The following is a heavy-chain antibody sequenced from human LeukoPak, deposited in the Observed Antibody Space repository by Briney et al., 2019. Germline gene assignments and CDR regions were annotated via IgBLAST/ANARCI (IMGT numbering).Heavy chain of an antibody. Sequence: GGSLGLSCAASGFTFSSYGMHWVRQAPGKGLEWVAVIWYDGSNKYYADSVKGRFTISRDNSKNTLYLQMNSLRAEDTAVYYCARDSGIAVVPSYFDYWGQGTLVTVSS. V-gene: IGHV3-30*19. CDR3: ARDSGIAVVPSYFDY. CDR2: IWYDGSNK. CDR1: GFTFSSYG. J-gene: IGHJ4*02. D-gene: IGHD6-19*01.